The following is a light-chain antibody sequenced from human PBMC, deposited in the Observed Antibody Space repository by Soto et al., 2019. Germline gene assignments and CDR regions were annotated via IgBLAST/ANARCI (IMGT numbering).Light chain of an antibody. CDR3: SSFAGNNNLV. J-gene: IGLJ2*01. Sequence: QSVLTQPPSASGSPGQSVTISCTGTSSDVGGYNYVSWYQQHPGKAPKLMISEVSKRPSGVPDRFSGSKSGNTASLTVSGLQAEDEADYYCSSFAGNNNLVFGGGTHLTV. CDR1: SSDVGGYNY. V-gene: IGLV2-8*01. CDR2: EVS.